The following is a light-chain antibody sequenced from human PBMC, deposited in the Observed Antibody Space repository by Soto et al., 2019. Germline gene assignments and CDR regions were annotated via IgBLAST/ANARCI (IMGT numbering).Light chain of an antibody. Sequence: EIVMKQSTATLYVSPGERATVSCRANQNIISNLAWYQQKPGQAPRLLIYGASSRATGIPDRFSGSGSGTDFTLTISRLEPEDFAVYYCQQYGSSPLTFGGGTKVDIK. CDR2: GAS. J-gene: IGKJ4*01. V-gene: IGKV3-20*01. CDR3: QQYGSSPLT. CDR1: QNIISN.